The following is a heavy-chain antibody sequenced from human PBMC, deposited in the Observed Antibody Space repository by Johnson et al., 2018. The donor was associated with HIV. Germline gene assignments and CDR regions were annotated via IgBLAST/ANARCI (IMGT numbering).Heavy chain of an antibody. J-gene: IGHJ3*02. CDR1: GFTFSSYA. CDR3: ARGTVCGGDCYSRAFDI. V-gene: IGHV3-64*01. D-gene: IGHD2-21*02. CDR2: ISRNGGST. Sequence: VQLVESGGGLVQPGGSLSLSCASSGFTFSSYAMHWVRQAPGKGLEYVSAISRNGGSTYYANSVKGRFTISRDNSKNTLYLQMGSLRAEDMAVYYCARGTVCGGDCYSRAFDIWGQGTMVTVSS.